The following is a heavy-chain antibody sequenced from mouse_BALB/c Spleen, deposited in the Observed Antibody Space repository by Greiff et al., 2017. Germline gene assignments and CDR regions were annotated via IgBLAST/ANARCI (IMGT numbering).Heavy chain of an antibody. CDR3: ARYRYDYYAMDY. J-gene: IGHJ4*01. Sequence: QVQLQQSGAELMKPGASVKISCKATGYTFSSYWIEWVKQRPGHGLEWIGEILPGSGSTNYNEKFKGKATFTADTSSNTAYMQLSSLTSEDSAVYYCARYRYDYYAMDYWGQGTSVTVSS. CDR2: ILPGSGST. CDR1: GYTFSSYW. D-gene: IGHD2-14*01. V-gene: IGHV1-9*01.